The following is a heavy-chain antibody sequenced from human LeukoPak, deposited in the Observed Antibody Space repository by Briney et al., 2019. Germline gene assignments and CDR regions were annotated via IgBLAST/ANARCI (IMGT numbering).Heavy chain of an antibody. Sequence: SGTLSRTCAVSGGSISSSKWWSWVRQPPGKGMEWIGEIYHSGSTNYNPSLKSRVIISVDKSKNQFSLKLSSVTAADTAVYYCARLSSEYYDVLTGSGLDPWGQGTLVTVSS. J-gene: IGHJ5*02. CDR2: IYHSGST. CDR3: ARLSSEYYDVLTGSGLDP. V-gene: IGHV4-4*02. D-gene: IGHD3-9*01. CDR1: GGSISSSKW.